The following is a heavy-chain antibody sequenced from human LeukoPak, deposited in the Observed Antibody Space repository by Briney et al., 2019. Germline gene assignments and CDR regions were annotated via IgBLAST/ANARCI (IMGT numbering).Heavy chain of an antibody. CDR3: AKRGVVIRVILVGFHKEAYYFDS. CDR1: GITLSNYG. J-gene: IGHJ4*02. D-gene: IGHD3-22*01. CDR2: ISDSGGST. V-gene: IGHV3-23*01. Sequence: GGSLRLSCAVSGITLSNYGMSWVRQAPGKGLEWVAGISDSGGSTNYADSVKGRFTISSANPKNTLYLQMNSLRAEDTAVYFCAKRGVVIRVILVGFHKEAYYFDSWGQGALVTVSS.